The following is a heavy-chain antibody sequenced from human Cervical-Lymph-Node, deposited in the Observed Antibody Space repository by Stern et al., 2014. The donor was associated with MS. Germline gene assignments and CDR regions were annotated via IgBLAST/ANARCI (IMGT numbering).Heavy chain of an antibody. CDR2: IHYSGSI. D-gene: IGHD1-1*01. CDR1: GGSISSYY. Sequence: QVQLVQSGPGLVKPSETLSLTCTVSGGSISSYYWSWIRQPPGKGLEWIGYIHYSGSINYHPSLKSRVNLSVDTPKTHFSLRLSSMTAADTAVYYCARHHLVPNYNFAYYFDYWGQGTLVTVSS. V-gene: IGHV4-59*08. CDR3: ARHHLVPNYNFAYYFDY. J-gene: IGHJ4*02.